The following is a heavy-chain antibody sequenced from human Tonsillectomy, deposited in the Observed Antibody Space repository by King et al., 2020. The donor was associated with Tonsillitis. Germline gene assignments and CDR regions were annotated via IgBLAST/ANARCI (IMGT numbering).Heavy chain of an antibody. CDR2: IYPGDSDT. D-gene: IGHD5-18*01. V-gene: IGHV5-51*03. Sequence: VQLVESGAEVEKPGESLKISCTGSGYTFTNYWIGWVRQMPGKGLEWMGIIYPGDSDTTYSPSFQGQVTISADKSISTAYLQWSSLKASDTAMYYCARRPSGQLWFDYWGQGTLVTVSS. CDR3: ARRPSGQLWFDY. J-gene: IGHJ4*02. CDR1: GYTFTNYW.